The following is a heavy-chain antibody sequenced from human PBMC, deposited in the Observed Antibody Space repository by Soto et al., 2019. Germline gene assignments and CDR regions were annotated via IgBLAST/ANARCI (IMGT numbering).Heavy chain of an antibody. D-gene: IGHD3-9*01. V-gene: IGHV4-4*02. CDR1: GVSLSNPNW. J-gene: IGHJ3*02. CDR3: ARGIFYAFDI. Sequence: SETLSLTCAVSGVSLSNPNWWAWVRQAPGKGLEWIGEIDHSGSTNYNPSLNSRVTNSLDRSKNQFSLKLSSVAAADTAVYYCARGIFYAFDIWGQGTMVTVSS. CDR2: IDHSGST.